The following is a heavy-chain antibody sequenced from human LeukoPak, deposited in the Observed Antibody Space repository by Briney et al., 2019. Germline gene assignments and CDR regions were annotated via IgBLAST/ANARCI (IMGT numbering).Heavy chain of an antibody. D-gene: IGHD6-25*01. CDR1: GFTFSRYA. CDR3: ARDSSAGSSGF. J-gene: IGHJ4*02. Sequence: PGGSLRLSCAASGFTFSRYAMSWVRQAPGKGLEWISYISGTSATIYYADSVKGRFTISRDNAKNSLYLQMNSLRVEDTAVYYCARDSSAGSSGFWGQGTLVTVSS. V-gene: IGHV3-48*01. CDR2: ISGTSATI.